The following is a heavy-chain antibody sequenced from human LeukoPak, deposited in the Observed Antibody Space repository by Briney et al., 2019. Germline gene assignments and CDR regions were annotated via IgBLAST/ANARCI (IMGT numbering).Heavy chain of an antibody. V-gene: IGHV3-64D*06. J-gene: IGHJ4*02. CDR2: IISNGGTT. CDR1: GFTFRSYA. CDR3: VKGSDYGINPLQLDY. D-gene: IGHD4-17*01. Sequence: GGTLRLSCSASGFTFRSYAIHWVRQAPGKGLEYVSGIISNGGTTYYADSVKGRFSISRDNSKNTVYLQLSSLKPEDTAMYWCVKGSDYGINPLQLDYWGQGTLVTVSS.